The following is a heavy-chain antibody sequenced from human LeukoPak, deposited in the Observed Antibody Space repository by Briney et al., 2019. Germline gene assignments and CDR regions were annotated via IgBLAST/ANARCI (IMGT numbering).Heavy chain of an antibody. V-gene: IGHV3-48*04. CDR2: ISSSGSTI. CDR3: ARDTYYDFWSGYRRGSNFDY. D-gene: IGHD3-3*01. CDR1: GFTFSSYA. Sequence: GGSLRLSCAASGFTFSSYAMSWVRQAPGKGLEWVSYISSSGSTIYYADSVKGRFTISRDNAKNSLYLQMNSLRAEDTAVYYCARDTYYDFWSGYRRGSNFDYWGQGTLVTVSS. J-gene: IGHJ4*02.